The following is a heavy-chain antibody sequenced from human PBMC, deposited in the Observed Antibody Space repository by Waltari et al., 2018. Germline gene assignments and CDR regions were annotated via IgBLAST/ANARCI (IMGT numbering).Heavy chain of an antibody. CDR1: GFTFSRYS. V-gene: IGHV3-48*01. J-gene: IGHJ4*02. CDR2: ISSTGTTT. Sequence: EVQLVESGGGLVQPGGSRRLSWAGSGFTFSRYSFNWVRQAPGKGREWVSYISSTGTTTHYADSVRRRFIISRDKAKNSLYLQMNNLRTEDSAMYYCVRADDYGDYVPFDYWGQGTLVIVSS. CDR3: VRADDYGDYVPFDY. D-gene: IGHD4-17*01.